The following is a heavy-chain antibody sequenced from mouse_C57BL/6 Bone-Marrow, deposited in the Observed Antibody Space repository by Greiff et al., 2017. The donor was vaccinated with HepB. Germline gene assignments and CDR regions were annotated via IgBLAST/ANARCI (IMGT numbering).Heavy chain of an antibody. Sequence: VQLQQSGAELVRPGASVTLSCKASGYTFTDYGMHWVKQTPVHGLEWIGAIDPETGGTAYNQKFKGKAILTADKSSSTAYMELRSLTSEDSAVYYCTRKDGYYLYAMDYWGQGTSVTVSS. D-gene: IGHD2-3*01. V-gene: IGHV1-15*01. CDR3: TRKDGYYLYAMDY. CDR2: IDPETGGT. J-gene: IGHJ4*01. CDR1: GYTFTDYG.